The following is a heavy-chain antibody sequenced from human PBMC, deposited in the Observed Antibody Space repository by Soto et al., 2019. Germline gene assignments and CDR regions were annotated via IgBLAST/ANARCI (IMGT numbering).Heavy chain of an antibody. CDR3: ARSVAVPGAHIDY. CDR1: GGSISGSY. Sequence: SETLSLTCSVSGGSISGSYWSWIRQSPGKGLEWLGHVYYTGSTNYSPSLRSRVSISVDTSKNEFSLRLGSVTAADTAVYFCARSVAVPGAHIDYWGQGTQVTVSS. CDR2: VYYTGST. J-gene: IGHJ4*02. D-gene: IGHD6-19*01. V-gene: IGHV4-59*01.